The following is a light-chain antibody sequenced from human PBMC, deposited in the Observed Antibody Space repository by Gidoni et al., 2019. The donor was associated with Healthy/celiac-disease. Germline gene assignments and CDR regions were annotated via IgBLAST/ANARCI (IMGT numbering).Light chain of an antibody. Sequence: DIQMTQSPSSLSASVGDRVTITCRASQTISNWLAWYQQKPGKAPKLLIYKASYLESGVPSRFCGRGSGTEFTLTISSLQPDDFATYYCQLYYTSSPYNFGQGTKLEIK. CDR1: QTISNW. V-gene: IGKV1-5*03. CDR2: KAS. CDR3: QLYYTSSPYN. J-gene: IGKJ2*01.